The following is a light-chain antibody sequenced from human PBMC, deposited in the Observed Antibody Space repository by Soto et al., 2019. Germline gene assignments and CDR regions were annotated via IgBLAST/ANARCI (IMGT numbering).Light chain of an antibody. Sequence: EIVLTQSPATLSLAPGERATLSCGASQIVGNCYLAWYQQKPGLAPRLLIYHASSRATGIPDRFSGSGSGTDFTLTISRLEPEDFAVYYCQQYGSAPRNFGQGNNVEIK. CDR3: QQYGSAPRN. J-gene: IGKJ2*01. CDR1: QIVGNCY. V-gene: IGKV3D-20*01. CDR2: HAS.